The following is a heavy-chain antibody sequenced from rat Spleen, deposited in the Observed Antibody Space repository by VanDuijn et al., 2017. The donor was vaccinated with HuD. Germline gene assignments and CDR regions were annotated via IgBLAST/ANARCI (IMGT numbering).Heavy chain of an antibody. CDR2: ISSGGSP. J-gene: IGHJ2*01. Sequence: QVQLVETGGSLVQPGKSLKLTCATSGFTFSDAWIHWVRQPPGKGLEWIAAISSGGSPYYNSALKSRLSISRDTSKSQVFLKMNSLQTDDTAIYFCTRGLGDFWGQGVMVTVSS. D-gene: IGHD5-1*01. CDR1: GFTFSDAW. V-gene: IGHV2-19*01. CDR3: TRGLGDF.